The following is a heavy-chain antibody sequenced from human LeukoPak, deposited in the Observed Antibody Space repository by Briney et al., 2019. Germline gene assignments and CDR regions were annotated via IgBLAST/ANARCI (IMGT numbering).Heavy chain of an antibody. D-gene: IGHD1-26*01. CDR2: IYYRGTA. CDR3: ARGSGSRPFDY. Sequence: SETLSLTRTVSGGSLSDSYWTWIRQPPGKGLEWIGCIYYRGTAYYNPSLRSRVTISVDTSMNQFSLKVTSVTAADTAVFYCARGSGSRPFDYWGQGTLVTVSS. J-gene: IGHJ4*02. V-gene: IGHV4-59*01. CDR1: GGSLSDSY.